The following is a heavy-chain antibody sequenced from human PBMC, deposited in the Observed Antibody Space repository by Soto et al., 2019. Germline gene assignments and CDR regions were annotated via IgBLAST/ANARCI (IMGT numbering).Heavy chain of an antibody. CDR2: IYYSGST. CDR3: ARREEYSGYVGFHYFDY. CDR1: GGSISSSSYY. D-gene: IGHD5-12*01. J-gene: IGHJ4*02. Sequence: SETLSLTCTVSGGSISSSSYYWGWIRQPPGKGLEWIGSIYYSGSTYYNPSLKSRVTISVDTSKNQFSLKLSSVTAADTAVYYCARREEYSGYVGFHYFDYWGQGTLVTVSS. V-gene: IGHV4-39*01.